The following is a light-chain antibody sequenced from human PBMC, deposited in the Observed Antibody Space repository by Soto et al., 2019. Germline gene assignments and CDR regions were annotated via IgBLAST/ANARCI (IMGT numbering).Light chain of an antibody. J-gene: IGKJ4*01. Sequence: EIMMTQSPATLSVSPGGRATICCRASQSVSSNLAWYQQKPGQAPRVLIYGASTRATGIPARFSGSGSGTEFTLTISSLQSEDFPVYYCQQYNNWPPTFGGGTKVDIK. CDR3: QQYNNWPPT. V-gene: IGKV3-15*01. CDR2: GAS. CDR1: QSVSSN.